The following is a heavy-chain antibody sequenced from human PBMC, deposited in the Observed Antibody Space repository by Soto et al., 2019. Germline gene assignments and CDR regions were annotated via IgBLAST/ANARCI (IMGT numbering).Heavy chain of an antibody. Sequence: SETLSLTCTVSGGSISSSSSSWGWIRQPPGKGLEWLGIISYSGSTNYNPSLKNRVTISVDTSKNQFSLKLTSVTAADTAVYYCARDRYYDSSHMDVWGQGTTVTVSS. D-gene: IGHD3-22*01. CDR1: GGSISSSSSS. CDR2: ISYSGST. V-gene: IGHV4-39*07. CDR3: ARDRYYDSSHMDV. J-gene: IGHJ6*02.